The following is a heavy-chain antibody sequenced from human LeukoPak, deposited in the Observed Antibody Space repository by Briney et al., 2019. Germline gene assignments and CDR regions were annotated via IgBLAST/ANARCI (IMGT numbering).Heavy chain of an antibody. V-gene: IGHV1-46*01. J-gene: IGHJ6*03. CDR2: INPGGGST. CDR1: AHNISSYY. Sequence: ASVTVSCKASAHNISSYYLHWVRQAPGQGLEWVGVINPGGGSTNYAQKFQGRVTTTRHVATNAVYMELSSLRSEDTAVYYCARARDYHYYMDVWGKGTTVTVSS. CDR3: ARARDYHYYMDV.